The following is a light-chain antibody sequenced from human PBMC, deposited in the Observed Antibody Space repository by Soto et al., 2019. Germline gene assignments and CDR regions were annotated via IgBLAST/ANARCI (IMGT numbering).Light chain of an antibody. J-gene: IGKJ5*01. CDR2: GAS. CDR1: QSVSSSY. CDR3: QQYGSSPFVT. V-gene: IGKV3-20*01. Sequence: EIVLTQSPGTLSLSPGERATLPCRASQSVSSSYLAWYQQKPGQAPRLLIYGASSRATGIPDRFSGSGSGTDFTLTISRLEPEDFAVYYCQQYGSSPFVTFGQGTRLEIK.